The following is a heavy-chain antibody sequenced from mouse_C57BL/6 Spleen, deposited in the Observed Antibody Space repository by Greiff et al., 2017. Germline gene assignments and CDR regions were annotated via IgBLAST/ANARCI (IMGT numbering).Heavy chain of an antibody. CDR2: ISYDGSN. Sequence: EVKLMESGPGLVKPSQSLSLTCSVTGYSITSGYYWNWIRQFPGNQLEWMGYISYDGSNNYNPSLKNRISITRDTSKNQFYLKLNSVTTEDTATYYCARFDDYDGGDFDYWGQGTTLTVSS. V-gene: IGHV3-6*01. CDR3: ARFDDYDGGDFDY. CDR1: GYSITSGYY. J-gene: IGHJ2*01. D-gene: IGHD2-4*01.